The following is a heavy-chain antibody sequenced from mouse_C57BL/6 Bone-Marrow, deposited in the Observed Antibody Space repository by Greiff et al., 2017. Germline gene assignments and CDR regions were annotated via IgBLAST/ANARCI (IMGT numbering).Heavy chain of an antibody. V-gene: IGHV1-64*01. CDR1: GYTFTNYW. Sequence: QVQLQQPGAELVKPGASVKLSCKASGYTFTNYWMHWVKQRPGQGLEWIGMMHPNGGSPDYNEKFKSEATLTVDKSSRTAYMELSSLTSESSAVYYCARSYDYYDYSLDYWGQGTTVTVSS. CDR3: ARSYDYYDYSLDY. D-gene: IGHD1-2*01. J-gene: IGHJ4*01. CDR2: MHPNGGSP.